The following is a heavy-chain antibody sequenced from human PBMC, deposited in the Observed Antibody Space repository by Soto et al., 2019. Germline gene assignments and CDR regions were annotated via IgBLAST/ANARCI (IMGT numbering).Heavy chain of an antibody. CDR1: GGSISSGGYY. CDR2: IYYSGST. J-gene: IGHJ4*02. Sequence: QVQLQESGPGLVKPSQTLSLTCTVSGGSISSGGYYWSSIRQHPGKGLEWIGYIYYSGSTYCNPSLIRRVSISVATCKIQSSLKLCSVTVAGTAVYYCARDLGATPRFDYWGQGTLVTGS. D-gene: IGHD1-26*01. V-gene: IGHV4-31*03. CDR3: ARDLGATPRFDY.